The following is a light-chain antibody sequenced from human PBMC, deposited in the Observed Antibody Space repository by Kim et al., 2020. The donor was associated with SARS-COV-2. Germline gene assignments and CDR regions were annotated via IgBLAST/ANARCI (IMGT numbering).Light chain of an antibody. J-gene: IGLJ2*01. Sequence: SSELTQDPAVSVALGQTVRITCQGDSLRSYYASWYQQKPGQAPVLVIYGKNNRPSGIPDRFSGSSSGNTASLTITGAQAEDEADYYCNSRDSSGNHIVVV. V-gene: IGLV3-19*01. CDR2: GKN. CDR3: NSRDSSGNHIVV. CDR1: SLRSYY.